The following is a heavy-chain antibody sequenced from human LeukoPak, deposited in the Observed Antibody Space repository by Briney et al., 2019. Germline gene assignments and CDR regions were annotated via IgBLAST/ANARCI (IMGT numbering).Heavy chain of an antibody. CDR3: ARALGRDYYDSSGYYEDY. CDR1: GYTFFSHG. CDR2: ISAYNGNT. Sequence: GASVKVSCKASGYTFFSHGINWVRQAPGQGLEWMGWISAYNGNTNYAQKLQGRVTMTTDTSTSTAYMELRSLRSDDTAVYYCARALGRDYYDSSGYYEDYWGQGTLVTVSS. D-gene: IGHD3-22*01. V-gene: IGHV1-18*01. J-gene: IGHJ4*02.